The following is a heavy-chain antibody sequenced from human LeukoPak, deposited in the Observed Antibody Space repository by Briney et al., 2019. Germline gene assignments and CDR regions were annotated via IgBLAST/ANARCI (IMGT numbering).Heavy chain of an antibody. CDR1: GGTFSSYA. D-gene: IGHD2-2*01. CDR2: IIPISGTA. Sequence: SVKVSCKASGGTFSSYAISWVRQAPGQGLEWMGGIIPISGTANYAQKFQGRVTITTDESTSTAYMELSSLRSEDTAVYYCARAASIVVVPAAAGFDYWGQGTLVTVSS. J-gene: IGHJ4*02. CDR3: ARAASIVVVPAAAGFDY. V-gene: IGHV1-69*05.